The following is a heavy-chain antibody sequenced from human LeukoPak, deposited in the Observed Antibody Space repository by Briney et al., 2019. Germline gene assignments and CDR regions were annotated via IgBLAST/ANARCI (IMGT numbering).Heavy chain of an antibody. CDR1: GDTLTVYY. Sequence: ASVKVSCKTSGDTLTVYYIHWVRQAPGQWLEWMGWINPKSGGTNYAQSFQGRVTMTRDTSISTVCMELSRLRSDDTAVYYCARDSGLVIGPAAMEFDYWGQGTLVTVSS. J-gene: IGHJ4*02. CDR3: ARDSGLVIGPAAMEFDY. V-gene: IGHV1-2*02. CDR2: INPKSGGT. D-gene: IGHD2-2*01.